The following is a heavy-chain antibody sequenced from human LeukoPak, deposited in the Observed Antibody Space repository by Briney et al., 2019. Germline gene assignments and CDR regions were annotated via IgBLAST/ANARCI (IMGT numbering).Heavy chain of an antibody. CDR3: ARALRKVYSSSWFTGWFDP. Sequence: SETRSLTCSVSGGSISSSSYYWAWIRQPPGKGLQWIGSIDYSGTTYDNPSVKSRVTISLDTSKNQFSLQLNSVTPEDTDVYYCARALRKVYSSSWFTGWFDPWGQGTLVTVSS. J-gene: IGHJ5*02. D-gene: IGHD6-13*01. CDR2: IDYSGTT. CDR1: GGSISSSSYY. V-gene: IGHV4-39*07.